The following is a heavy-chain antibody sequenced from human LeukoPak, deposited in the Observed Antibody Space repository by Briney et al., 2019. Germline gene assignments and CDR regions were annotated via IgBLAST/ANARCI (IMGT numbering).Heavy chain of an antibody. CDR3: ARDQTGSSIAVDY. CDR1: GFTFSGYA. CDR2: ISYDGSNK. Sequence: GGSLRLSCAASGFTFSGYAMHWVRQAPGKGLEWVAVISYDGSNKYYADSVKGRFTISRDNSKNTLYLQMNSLRAEDTAVYYCARDQTGSSIAVDYWGQGTLVTVSS. V-gene: IGHV3-30-3*01. J-gene: IGHJ4*02. D-gene: IGHD6-13*01.